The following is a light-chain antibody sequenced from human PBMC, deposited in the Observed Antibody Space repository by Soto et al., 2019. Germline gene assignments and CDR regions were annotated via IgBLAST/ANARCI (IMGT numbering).Light chain of an antibody. Sequence: DIQMTQSPSTLSASVGDRVTITCRASQSVSIWLAWYQQKPGKAPKLLIYKASSLESGVPSRFSGSGSGTEFTLTISSLQPDDFATYYCQQYNTYSTFGQGTKVEIK. J-gene: IGKJ1*01. CDR2: KAS. CDR1: QSVSIW. V-gene: IGKV1-5*03. CDR3: QQYNTYST.